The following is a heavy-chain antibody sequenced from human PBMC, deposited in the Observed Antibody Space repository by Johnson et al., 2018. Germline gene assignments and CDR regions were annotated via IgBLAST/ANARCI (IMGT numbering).Heavy chain of an antibody. J-gene: IGHJ6*03. CDR3: ARSPRRIAAAAYYYYYYMDV. D-gene: IGHD6-13*01. Sequence: QVQLVESGGGVVQPGRSLRLSCAASGFTFSSYGMHWVRQAPGKGLEWVAVISYDGSNKYYADSVKGRFTISRDNSKNTLYLQMNSLRAEDTAVDYCARSPRRIAAAAYYYYYYMDVWGKGTTVTVSS. CDR1: GFTFSSYG. V-gene: IGHV3-30*03. CDR2: ISYDGSNK.